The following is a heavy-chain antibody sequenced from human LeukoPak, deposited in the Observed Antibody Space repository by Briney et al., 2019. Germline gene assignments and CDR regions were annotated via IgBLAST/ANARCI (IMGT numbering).Heavy chain of an antibody. CDR2: IYYSGSR. Sequence: SETLSLTCTLDAGSIASYYRRWIRQPPKKGLEWIGYIYYSGSRNYNPSLKSRVTISVDTSKNQFSLKLSSVTAADTAVYYCARDRGYSSGWYYWGQGTLVTVSS. J-gene: IGHJ4*02. D-gene: IGHD6-19*01. V-gene: IGHV4-59*01. CDR3: ARDRGYSSGWYY. CDR1: AGSIASYY.